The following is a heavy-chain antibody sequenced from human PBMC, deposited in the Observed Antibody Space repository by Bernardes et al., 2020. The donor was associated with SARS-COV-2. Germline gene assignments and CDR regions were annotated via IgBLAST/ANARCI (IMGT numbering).Heavy chain of an antibody. CDR2: IDPSDSYT. D-gene: IGHD2-2*01. V-gene: IGHV5-10-1*01. Sequence: GESLKISCKGSGYSFTSYWISWVRQMPGKGLEWMGRIDPSDSYTNYSPSFQGHVTISADKSISTAYLQWSSLKASDTAMYYCARISNLQLLFTGDWFDPWGQGTLVTVSS. CDR3: ARISNLQLLFTGDWFDP. CDR1: GYSFTSYW. J-gene: IGHJ5*02.